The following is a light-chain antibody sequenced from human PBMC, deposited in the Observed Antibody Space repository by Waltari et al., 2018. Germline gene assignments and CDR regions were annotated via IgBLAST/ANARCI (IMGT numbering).Light chain of an antibody. CDR1: QSVSSY. V-gene: IGKV3-11*01. J-gene: IGKJ4*01. CDR2: DAS. CDR3: QQRSNWPLT. Sequence: EIVLTQSPATLSLSPGERATLSCRASQSVSSYLAWYQQKPGQAPRLLIDDASNRATGIPARFSGSGSGTDVTLTISSLETEDYAHYYCQQRSNWPLTFGGGTKVEIK.